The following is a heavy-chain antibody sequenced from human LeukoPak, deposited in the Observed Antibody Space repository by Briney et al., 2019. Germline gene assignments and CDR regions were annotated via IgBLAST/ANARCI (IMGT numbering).Heavy chain of an antibody. CDR1: GFTLSSYW. Sequence: GGSLRLSCAASGFTLSSYWMHWVRQAPGKGLVWVTRVNGDGTTTTYADSVKGRFTISRDNAKNTLYLQMNSLRAEDTAVYFCARGPRYSFGSAFDYWGQGTLVTVSS. J-gene: IGHJ4*02. CDR2: VNGDGTTT. CDR3: ARGPRYSFGSAFDY. V-gene: IGHV3-74*01. D-gene: IGHD5-18*01.